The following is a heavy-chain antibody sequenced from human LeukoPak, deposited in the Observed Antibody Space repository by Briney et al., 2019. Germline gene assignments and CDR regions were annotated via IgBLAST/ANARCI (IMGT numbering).Heavy chain of an antibody. CDR2: TYYRSKWYN. D-gene: IGHD3-10*01. Sequence: SQTLSLTRAISVDSVSSNSAAWNWIRQSPSRGLEWLGRTYYRSKWYNDYAVPVKSRITINPDTSKNQFSLPLNSVTPEDTAVYYCARGRFGGLPYYYYYYTDVWGKGTTVTVSS. J-gene: IGHJ6*03. CDR3: ARGRFGGLPYYYYYYTDV. V-gene: IGHV6-1*01. CDR1: VDSVSSNSAA.